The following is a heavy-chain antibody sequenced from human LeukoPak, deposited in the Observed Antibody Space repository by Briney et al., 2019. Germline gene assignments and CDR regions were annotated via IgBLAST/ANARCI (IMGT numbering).Heavy chain of an antibody. V-gene: IGHV3-23*01. CDR2: ISGSGGST. CDR3: AKGRQQLTYYYYYMDV. J-gene: IGHJ6*03. Sequence: GGTLRLSCAASGFTLNTYAMNWVRQAPGKGLEWVSGISGSGGSTYYADSVKGRFTISRDNSKNTLYLQMNSLRDEDTAVYYCAKGRQQLTYYYYYMDVWGKGTTVTVSS. CDR1: GFTLNTYA. D-gene: IGHD6-13*01.